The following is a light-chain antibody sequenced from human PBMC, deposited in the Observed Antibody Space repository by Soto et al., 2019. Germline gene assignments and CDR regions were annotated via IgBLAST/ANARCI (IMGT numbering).Light chain of an antibody. V-gene: IGKV3-20*01. CDR1: QSVSSAY. CDR3: QQYGSSRVYT. J-gene: IGKJ2*01. Sequence: EIVLTQSPGTLSLSPGERATLSCRASQSVSSAYLAWYQQKPGQAPRLLIYGASSRATGIPDRFSGSGSGTDFTLTISRLKPEDFAVYYCQQYGSSRVYTFGQGTKLEIK. CDR2: GAS.